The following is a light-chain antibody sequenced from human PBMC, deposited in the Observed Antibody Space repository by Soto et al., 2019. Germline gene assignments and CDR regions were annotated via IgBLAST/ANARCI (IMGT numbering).Light chain of an antibody. V-gene: IGKV3-20*01. Sequence: LIDSACTLSCKTKERATPSCRASQSVSSFLAWYQQKPGQAPRLLIFDASTRATGIPARFSGGASGTDFTLTISRLEPEDFAVYDCQQYGSSGTFGQGAKGDIK. CDR3: QQYGSSGT. J-gene: IGKJ1*01. CDR1: QSVSSF. CDR2: DAS.